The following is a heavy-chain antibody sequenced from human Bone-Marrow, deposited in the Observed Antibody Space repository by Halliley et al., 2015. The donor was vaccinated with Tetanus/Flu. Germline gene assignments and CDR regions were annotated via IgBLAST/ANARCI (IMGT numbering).Heavy chain of an antibody. J-gene: IGHJ4*02. CDR2: IYYSGST. CDR1: RGSISSGGYY. CDR3: ARAYYDSSGSSLNYFDH. D-gene: IGHD3-22*01. Sequence: SLRLSCAVSFSRGSISSGGYYWSWIRQPPGKGLEWIGNIYYSGSTYFNPSLKRRLTMSVDKSKNQFSLHLSSVTAADTAVYYCARAYYDSSGSSLNYFDHWGQGTLVTVSS. V-gene: IGHV4-30-4*01.